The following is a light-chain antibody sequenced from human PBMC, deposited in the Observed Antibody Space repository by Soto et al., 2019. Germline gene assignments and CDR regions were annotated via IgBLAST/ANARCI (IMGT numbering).Light chain of an antibody. CDR3: QKFAGS. CDR2: GAS. Sequence: ILLTQSPGTLSLSPGERATLSCRASQSVSPSSLAWYQQRPGQSPRLLIYGASSRATGIPDRFSGRGSGTDFTLIISRLEPQDFAVYYCQKFAGSFGGGSQVEIX. CDR1: QSVSPSS. V-gene: IGKV3-20*01. J-gene: IGKJ4*02.